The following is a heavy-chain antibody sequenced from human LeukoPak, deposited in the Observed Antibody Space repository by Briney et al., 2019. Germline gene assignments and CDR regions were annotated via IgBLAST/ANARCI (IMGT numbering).Heavy chain of an antibody. Sequence: GGSLRLSCVGTGLSVGDSEMNWVRQAPGKGLEWVAHVRADGTTKWYADSVRDRFNIARDNARNSVFLQMNSLRVDDSATYYCSRRFRDWGQGILVTVSS. CDR1: GLSVGDSE. CDR3: SRRFRD. D-gene: IGHD3-10*01. J-gene: IGHJ4*02. V-gene: IGHV3-48*03. CDR2: VRADGTTK.